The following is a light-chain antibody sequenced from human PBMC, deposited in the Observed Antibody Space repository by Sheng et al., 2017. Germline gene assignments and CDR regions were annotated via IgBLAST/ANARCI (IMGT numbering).Light chain of an antibody. CDR3: CSYAGSSTYV. CDR2: DVS. J-gene: IGLJ1*01. Sequence: QSALTQPASVSGSPGQSITISSTGTSSDVGSYNLVSWYQQHPGKAPKLMIYDVSKRPSGVSNRFSGSKSGNTASLTISGLQAEDEADYYCCSYAGSSTYVFGTGTKGHRP. V-gene: IGLV2-23*02. CDR1: SSDVGSYNL.